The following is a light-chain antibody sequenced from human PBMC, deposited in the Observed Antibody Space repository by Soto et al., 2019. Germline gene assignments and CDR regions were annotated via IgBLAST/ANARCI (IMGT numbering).Light chain of an antibody. Sequence: DIQMTQSPSTLSASVGDSVTITYRASQSISGRLAWYQQKPGKAPKLLIYDASSLEGWVPSRFSGSGSGTEFTLTISGLQPDDFATYYCQHYNNYPWTFGQGTNVEI. J-gene: IGKJ1*01. CDR3: QHYNNYPWT. V-gene: IGKV1-5*01. CDR1: QSISGR. CDR2: DAS.